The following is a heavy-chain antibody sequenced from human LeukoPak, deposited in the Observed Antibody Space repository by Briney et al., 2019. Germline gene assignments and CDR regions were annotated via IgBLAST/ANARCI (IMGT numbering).Heavy chain of an antibody. CDR2: IYYSGST. D-gene: IGHD3-22*01. CDR1: GGSVSSSNYY. V-gene: IGHV4-31*03. J-gene: IGHJ4*02. CDR3: ARGGDYYYDSSGYYSVPFDY. Sequence: PSETLSLTCTVSGGSVSSSNYYWGWIRQPPGKGLEWIGYIYYSGSTYYNPSLKSRVTISVDTSKNQFSLKLSSVTAADTAVYYCARGGDYYYDSSGYYSVPFDYWGQGTLVTVSS.